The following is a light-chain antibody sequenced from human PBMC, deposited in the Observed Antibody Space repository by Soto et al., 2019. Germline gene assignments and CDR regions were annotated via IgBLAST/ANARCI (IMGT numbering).Light chain of an antibody. CDR1: QSIGDW. CDR3: QQYNSYSPIT. V-gene: IGKV1-5*03. J-gene: IGKJ3*01. CDR2: KAS. Sequence: DIQMTQSPSTLSASLGDRVIIICRASQSIGDWLAWYQQKPGKAPKLLIYKASRLETGVPSRFSGSGSGTEFILTISSLQPDDFATYYCQQYNSYSPITFGPGTKLDVK.